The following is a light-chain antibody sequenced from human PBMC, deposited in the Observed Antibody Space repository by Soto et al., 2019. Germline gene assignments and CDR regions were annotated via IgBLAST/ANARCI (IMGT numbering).Light chain of an antibody. Sequence: DIQMTQSPSSLSASVGDRVTITCRASQSISSYLNXHQQKPGKAPKLLIYAASSLQSGVPSRFSGSGSGTDFTLTISSLQPEDFATYYCQQSYSTPRTFGQGTKVDIK. V-gene: IGKV1-39*01. CDR3: QQSYSTPRT. J-gene: IGKJ1*01. CDR1: QSISSY. CDR2: AAS.